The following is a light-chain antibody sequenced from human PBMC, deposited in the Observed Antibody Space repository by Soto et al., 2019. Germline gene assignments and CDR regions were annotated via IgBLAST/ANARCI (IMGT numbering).Light chain of an antibody. J-gene: IGKJ5*01. CDR1: QSISSTY. Sequence: EIVLTQSPCTLSLSPWERATLSFMASQSISSTYLGWYQQKPGQAPRLLIYGTFSRATGIPDRFSGSGFGTDFTLTISRLEPEDFAVYYCQDYGTSPPITFGQGTRLEIK. CDR2: GTF. V-gene: IGKV3-20*01. CDR3: QDYGTSPPIT.